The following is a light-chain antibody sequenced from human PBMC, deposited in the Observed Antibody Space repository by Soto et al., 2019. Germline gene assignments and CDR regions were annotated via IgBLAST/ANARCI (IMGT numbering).Light chain of an antibody. J-gene: IGLJ2*01. CDR1: NSNIGKNY. Sequence: QSVLTQPPSVSAAPGQKVTISCSGSNSNIGKNYVSWYQQLPGTAPRLLIYDNDKRPSGIPDRFSGFKSGASATLGITGLQTGDEADYYCATCDSSLSTGVFGGGTKLTVL. CDR3: ATCDSSLSTGV. CDR2: DND. V-gene: IGLV1-51*01.